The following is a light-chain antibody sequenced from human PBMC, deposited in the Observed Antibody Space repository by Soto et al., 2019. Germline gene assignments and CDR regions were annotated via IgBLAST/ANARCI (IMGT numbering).Light chain of an antibody. CDR1: QSVSSSY. Sequence: EIVLTQSPGTLSLSPGERATLSCRASQSVSSSYLAWYQQKPGQAPRLLIYAASSRATGIPDRFSGSGSGTDFTLTISRLEPEDFAVYYCQHYGSPPLTFGQGTRLEIK. V-gene: IGKV3-20*01. CDR3: QHYGSPPLT. J-gene: IGKJ5*01. CDR2: AAS.